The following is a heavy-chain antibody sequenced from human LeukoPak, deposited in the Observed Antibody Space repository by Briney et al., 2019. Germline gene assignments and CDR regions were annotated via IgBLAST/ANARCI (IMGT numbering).Heavy chain of an antibody. CDR3: ARGQGAADHFDY. Sequence: GGSLRLSCAASGFPFSSYSMNWVRQAPGEGLEWVSYVSSSRTTSYADSVKGRFTISRDNAKNSLYLQMNSLRAEDTAVYYCARGQGAADHFDYWGQGTLVTVSS. CDR2: VSSSRTT. V-gene: IGHV3-48*01. CDR1: GFPFSSYS. D-gene: IGHD6-13*01. J-gene: IGHJ4*02.